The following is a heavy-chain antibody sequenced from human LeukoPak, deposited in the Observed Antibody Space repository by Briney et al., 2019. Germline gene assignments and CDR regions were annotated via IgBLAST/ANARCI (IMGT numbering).Heavy chain of an antibody. V-gene: IGHV3-48*02. CDR3: ARDPGDY. D-gene: IGHD3-10*01. Sequence: GGSLRLSCAASGFTFSTYTMNWVRQPPGKGLEWVSYISSSSSAIFYADSVKGRFTISRDNAKNSLYLQMNSLRDEDTAVYFCARDPGDYWGQGTLVTVSS. CDR1: GFTFSTYT. J-gene: IGHJ4*02. CDR2: ISSSSSAI.